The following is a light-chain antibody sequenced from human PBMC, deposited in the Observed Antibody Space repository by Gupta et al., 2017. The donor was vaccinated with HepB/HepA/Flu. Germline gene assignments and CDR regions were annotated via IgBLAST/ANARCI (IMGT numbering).Light chain of an antibody. CDR1: ALSKKY. V-gene: IGLV3-10*01. CDR2: EDT. J-gene: IGLJ3*02. Sequence: SYELTQPPSVSVSPGQTARITCSGDALSKKYAYWYQQQSGQAPVLVIYEDTKRPSGIPERFSGSSSGTTATLMISGAQVQDEGDYYCYSTDITGDHVVLGGGTKVTVL. CDR3: YSTDITGDHVV.